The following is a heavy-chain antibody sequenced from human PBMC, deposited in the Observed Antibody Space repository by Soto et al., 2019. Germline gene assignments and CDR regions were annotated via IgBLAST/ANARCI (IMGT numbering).Heavy chain of an antibody. CDR2: ISAYNGNT. Sequence: ASVKVSCKASGYTFTSYGISWVRQAPGQGLEWMGWISAYNGNTNYAQKLQGRVTMTPDTSTSTAYMELRSLRSDDTAVYYCARALVSTVTTFYDAFDIWGQGTMVTVSS. J-gene: IGHJ3*02. CDR3: ARALVSTVTTFYDAFDI. D-gene: IGHD4-17*01. CDR1: GYTFTSYG. V-gene: IGHV1-18*01.